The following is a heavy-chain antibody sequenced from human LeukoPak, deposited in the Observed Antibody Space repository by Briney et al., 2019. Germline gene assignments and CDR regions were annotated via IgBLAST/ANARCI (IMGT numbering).Heavy chain of an antibody. J-gene: IGHJ5*02. CDR3: ASDPPTTYYDILTGYSPVPDWFDP. Sequence: SVKVSCKASGGTFSSYAISWVRQAPGQGLEWMGGIIPIFGTANYAQKFQGRVTITADESTSTAYMELSSLRSEDTAVCYCASDPPTTYYDILTGYSPVPDWFDPWGQGTLVTVSS. V-gene: IGHV1-69*13. D-gene: IGHD3-9*01. CDR2: IIPIFGTA. CDR1: GGTFSSYA.